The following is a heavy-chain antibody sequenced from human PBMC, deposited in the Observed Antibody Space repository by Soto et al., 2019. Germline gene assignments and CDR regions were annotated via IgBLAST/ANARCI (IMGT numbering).Heavy chain of an antibody. CDR2: VIPIFGTA. Sequence: SVKVSCKASGGTFSSYAISWVRQAPGQGLEWMGGVIPIFGTANYAQKFQGRVTITADESTSTAYMELSSLRSEDTAVYYCCNRSSVGYCYCYGMDVWGQGTTVTVSS. CDR1: GGTFSSYA. J-gene: IGHJ6*02. CDR3: CNRSSVGYCYCYGMDV. V-gene: IGHV1-69*13.